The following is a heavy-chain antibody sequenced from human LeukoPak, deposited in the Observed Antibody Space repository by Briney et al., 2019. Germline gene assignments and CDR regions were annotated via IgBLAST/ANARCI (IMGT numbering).Heavy chain of an antibody. J-gene: IGHJ4*02. CDR3: TTKLYCTNGVCYAFDY. Sequence: GGSLRLSCAASGFTFSNAWMNWVRQAPGKGLEWVGRIKSKTDGRTTDYAAPVKGRFTISRDDSKNTLYLQMNSLKTEDTAVYYCTTKLYCTNGVCYAFDYWGQGTLVTVSS. CDR1: GFTFSNAW. D-gene: IGHD2-8*01. V-gene: IGHV3-15*07. CDR2: IKSKTDGRTT.